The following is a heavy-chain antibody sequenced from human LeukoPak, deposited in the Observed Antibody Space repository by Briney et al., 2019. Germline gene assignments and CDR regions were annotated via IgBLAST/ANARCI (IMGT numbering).Heavy chain of an antibody. D-gene: IGHD3-10*01. J-gene: IGHJ5*02. Sequence: SETLSLTCAVYGGSFSGYYWSWIRQPPGKGLEWIGEINHSGSTNYNPSLKSRVTISVDTSKNQFSLKLSSVTAADTAVYYCARRPIFYYGSGSSKWVDPLGQGTLVTVSS. CDR3: ARRPIFYYGSGSSKWVDP. V-gene: IGHV4-34*01. CDR1: GGSFSGYY. CDR2: INHSGST.